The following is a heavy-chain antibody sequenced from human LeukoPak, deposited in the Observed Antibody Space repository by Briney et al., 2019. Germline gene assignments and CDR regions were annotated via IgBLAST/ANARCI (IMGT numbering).Heavy chain of an antibody. V-gene: IGHV4-59*01. CDR3: ASYDYGGNWGFDY. CDR1: GGSISSYY. Sequence: SENLSLTCTVSGGSISSYYWSWIRQPPGKGLEWIGYIYYSGSTNYNPSLKSRVTISVDTSKNQFSLKLSSVTAADTAVYYCASYDYGGNWGFDYWGQGTLVTVSS. D-gene: IGHD4-23*01. CDR2: IYYSGST. J-gene: IGHJ4*02.